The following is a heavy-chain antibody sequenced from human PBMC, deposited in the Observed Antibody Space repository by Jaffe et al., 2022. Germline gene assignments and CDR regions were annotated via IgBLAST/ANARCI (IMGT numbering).Heavy chain of an antibody. D-gene: IGHD3-3*01. V-gene: IGHV3-48*01. J-gene: IGHJ6*03. Sequence: EVQLVESGGGLVQPGGSLRLSCAASGFTFSSYSMNWVRQAPGKGLEWVSYISSSSSTIYYADSVKGRFTISRDNAKNSLYLQMNSLRAEDTAVYYCARVWEYDFWSGYSTYYYYYMDVWGKGTTVTVSS. CDR2: ISSSSSTI. CDR1: GFTFSSYS. CDR3: ARVWEYDFWSGYSTYYYYYMDV.